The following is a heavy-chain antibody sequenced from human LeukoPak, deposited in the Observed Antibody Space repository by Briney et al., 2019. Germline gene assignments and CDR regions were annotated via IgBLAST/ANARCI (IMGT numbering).Heavy chain of an antibody. CDR3: ARDSLYSGYDFDL. CDR1: GFTFSDYT. CDR2: ISFDASGQ. D-gene: IGHD5-12*01. J-gene: IGHJ4*02. Sequence: GGSLRLSCAASGFTFSDYTMHWVRQAPGKGLEWVALISFDASGQYYADSVKGRFTISRDNSKNTLFLQMNSLRAEDTAVYYCARDSLYSGYDFDLWGQGTLVTVSS. V-gene: IGHV3-30*04.